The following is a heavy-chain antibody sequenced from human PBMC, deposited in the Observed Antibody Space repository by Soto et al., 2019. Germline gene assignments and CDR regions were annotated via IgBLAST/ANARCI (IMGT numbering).Heavy chain of an antibody. CDR1: GGSFSGYY. CDR2: IDHGGSP. V-gene: IGHV4-34*02. D-gene: IGHD6-19*01. Sequence: QVQLQQWGAGLLKSSETLSLTCAVYGGSFSGYYWSWIRQPPGKGLEWIGEIDHGGSPYFSPSLKSTVTISIDTSKNQFSLHLRSVTAADTAVYYCARRRSDSSGWGVRYYYAMDVWGQGTTVTVSS. J-gene: IGHJ6*02. CDR3: ARRRSDSSGWGVRYYYAMDV.